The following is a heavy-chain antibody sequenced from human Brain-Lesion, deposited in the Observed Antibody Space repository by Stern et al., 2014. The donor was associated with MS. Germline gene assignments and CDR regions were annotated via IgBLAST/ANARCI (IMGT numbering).Heavy chain of an antibody. CDR2: IYYRGSP. CDR3: AKLWLGELPESPFDY. V-gene: IGHV4-39*01. CDR1: GGSISSSSYY. D-gene: IGHD3-10*01. Sequence: VQLVESGPGLVKPSETLSLTCTVSGGSISSSSYYWGWIRQPPGKGLEWIGSIYYRGSPYYTPSRKSRFPISMDTPKTQSPLGLSSVPAADTAVYFCAKLWLGELPESPFDYWGQGTLVTVSS. J-gene: IGHJ4*02.